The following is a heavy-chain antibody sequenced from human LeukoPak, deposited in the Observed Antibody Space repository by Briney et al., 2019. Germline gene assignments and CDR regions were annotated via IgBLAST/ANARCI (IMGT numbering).Heavy chain of an antibody. CDR1: GGSISSSSYY. V-gene: IGHV4-61*05. D-gene: IGHD6-19*01. CDR3: ARYSSGWGRDWFDP. CDR2: IYYSGST. J-gene: IGHJ5*02. Sequence: PSETLSLTCTVSGGSISSSSYYWGWIRQPPGKGLEWIGYIYYSGSTNYNPSLKSRVTISVDTSKNQFSLKLSSVTAADTAVYYCARYSSGWGRDWFDPWGQGTLVTVSS.